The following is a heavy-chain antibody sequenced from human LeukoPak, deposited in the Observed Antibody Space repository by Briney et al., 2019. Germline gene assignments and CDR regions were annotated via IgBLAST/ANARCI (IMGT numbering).Heavy chain of an antibody. CDR2: ISSSGGTI. V-gene: IGHV3-11*04. CDR1: GFTFSDSY. Sequence: GGSLRLSCTASGFTFSDSYMSWIRQAPGKGLEWISYISSSGGTIYYADSVKGRFSISRDNAKNSLYLQMNSLRAEDTAVYYCARGYRSGGTCYLFDYWGQGTLVTVSS. D-gene: IGHD2-15*01. J-gene: IGHJ4*02. CDR3: ARGYRSGGTCYLFDY.